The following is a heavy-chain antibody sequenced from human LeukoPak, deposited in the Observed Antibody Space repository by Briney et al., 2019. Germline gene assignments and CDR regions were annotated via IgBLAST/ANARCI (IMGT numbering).Heavy chain of an antibody. J-gene: IGHJ4*02. CDR1: GGSISSYY. CDR2: IYTSGST. Sequence: SETLSLTCTVSGGSISSYYWSWIRQPAGKGPEWIGRIYTSGSTNYNPSLKSRVTMSVDTSKNQFSLKLSSVTAADTAVYYCARTVVVVRGVISYYFDYWGQGTLVTVSS. D-gene: IGHD3-10*01. V-gene: IGHV4-4*07. CDR3: ARTVVVVRGVISYYFDY.